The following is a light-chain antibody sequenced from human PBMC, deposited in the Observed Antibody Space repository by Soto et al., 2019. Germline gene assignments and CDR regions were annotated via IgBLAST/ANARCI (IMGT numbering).Light chain of an antibody. Sequence: DIPMTQSPSTLSASVRDRVTITCRASESISNLLAWYQQKPGKAPKLLIYQASSLESGVPSRFSGSGSGTEFTLTISSLQPDDFATYYCQQYNTYWTFGQGTKVEIK. V-gene: IGKV1-5*03. CDR3: QQYNTYWT. CDR2: QAS. J-gene: IGKJ1*01. CDR1: ESISNL.